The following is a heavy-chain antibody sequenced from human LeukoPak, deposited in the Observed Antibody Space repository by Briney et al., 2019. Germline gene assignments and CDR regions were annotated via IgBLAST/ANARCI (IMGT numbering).Heavy chain of an antibody. Sequence: GGSLRLSCAASGFTFSSYGMHWVRQAPGKGLEWVAFIRYDGSNKYYADSVKGRFTISRDNSKNTLYLQMNSLRAEDTAVYYCAKEASSWSRFDYWGQGTLATVSS. CDR2: IRYDGSNK. J-gene: IGHJ4*02. CDR3: AKEASSWSRFDY. D-gene: IGHD6-13*01. V-gene: IGHV3-30*02. CDR1: GFTFSSYG.